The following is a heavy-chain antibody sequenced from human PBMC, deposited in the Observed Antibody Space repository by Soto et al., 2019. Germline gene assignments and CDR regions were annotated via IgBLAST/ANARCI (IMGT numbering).Heavy chain of an antibody. CDR3: ASRLRSGYCSGGTCNNGFDP. Sequence: SETLSLTCTVSGGSISSSSYYWGWIRQPPGKGLEWIGSIYYSGSSYYNTSLKSRLTISVDTSKNQFSLKLSSVTAADTAVYYCASRLRSGYCSGGTCNNGFDPWGQGTLVTVSS. D-gene: IGHD2-15*01. CDR1: GGSISSSSYY. CDR2: IYYSGSS. J-gene: IGHJ5*02. V-gene: IGHV4-39*01.